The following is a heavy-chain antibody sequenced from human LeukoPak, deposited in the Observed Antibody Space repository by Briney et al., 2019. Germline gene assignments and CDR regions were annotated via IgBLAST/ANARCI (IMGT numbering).Heavy chain of an antibody. D-gene: IGHD1-20*01. CDR1: GFTFRSSW. CDR2: INSDGTTT. V-gene: IGHV3-74*01. CDR3: ARDLRGIRNY. J-gene: IGHJ4*02. Sequence: GGSLRLSCAASGFTFRSSWMHWVRQAPGKGLVWVSRINSDGTTTGYADAVKGRFTISRDNAKNTLYLQMNGLRAEDTAVYYCARDLRGIRNYWGQGTLVTVSS.